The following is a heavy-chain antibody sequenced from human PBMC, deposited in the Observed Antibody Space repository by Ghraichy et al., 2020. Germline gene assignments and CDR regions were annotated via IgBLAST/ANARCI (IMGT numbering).Heavy chain of an antibody. CDR3: AKEGGRLGEGAFDV. CDR1: EFTFDGYP. Sequence: GESLNISCAVSEFTFDGYPMTWVRQAPGKGLEWVSTLGAVGRSTFYADSVKGRFTISRDKSKRTMYLQMNSLRADDTAVYYCAKEGGRLGEGAFDVWGQGTKVTVSS. J-gene: IGHJ3*01. D-gene: IGHD3-10*01. CDR2: LGAVGRST. V-gene: IGHV3-23*01.